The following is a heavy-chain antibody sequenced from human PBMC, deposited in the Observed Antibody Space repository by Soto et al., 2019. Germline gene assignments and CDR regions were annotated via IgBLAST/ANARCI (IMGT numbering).Heavy chain of an antibody. D-gene: IGHD3-10*01. CDR3: ARDRGFVVRAPPVDY. J-gene: IGHJ4*02. CDR1: GYTFTSYG. CDR2: ISTYNGNT. V-gene: IGHV1-18*01. Sequence: QVQLVQSGAEVKKPGASVKVSCKASGYTFTSYGISWVRQAPGQGLEWMGWISTYNGNTNYAQKLQGRVTMTTDTSMSTGYMELRSLRSDDTAVYYCARDRGFVVRAPPVDYWGQGTLVTVSS.